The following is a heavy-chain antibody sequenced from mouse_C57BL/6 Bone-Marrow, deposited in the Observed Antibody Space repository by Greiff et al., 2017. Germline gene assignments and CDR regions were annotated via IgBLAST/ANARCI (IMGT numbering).Heavy chain of an antibody. CDR2: ISSGSSTI. CDR1: GFTFSDYG. D-gene: IGHD1-1*02. Sequence: EVQLVESGGGLVKPGGSLKLSCAASGFTFSDYGMHWVRQAPEKGLEWVAYISSGSSTIYYADPVKCRFTISRDNAKNTLFLQMTSLRSEDTAMYYCAKYGLFAYWGQGTLVTVSA. J-gene: IGHJ3*01. CDR3: AKYGLFAY. V-gene: IGHV5-17*01.